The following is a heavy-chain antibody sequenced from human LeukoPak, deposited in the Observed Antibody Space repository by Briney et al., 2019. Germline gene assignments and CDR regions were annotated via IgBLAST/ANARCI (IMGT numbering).Heavy chain of an antibody. J-gene: IGHJ3*02. Sequence: PSQTLSLTCTVSGGSISSGDYYWSWIRQPPGKGLEWIGYIYYSGGTYYNPSLKSRVTISVDTSKNQFSLKLSSVTAADTAVYYCARGYSGYDYAFDIWGQGTMVTVSS. V-gene: IGHV4-30-4*01. D-gene: IGHD5-12*01. CDR3: ARGYSGYDYAFDI. CDR2: IYYSGGT. CDR1: GGSISSGDYY.